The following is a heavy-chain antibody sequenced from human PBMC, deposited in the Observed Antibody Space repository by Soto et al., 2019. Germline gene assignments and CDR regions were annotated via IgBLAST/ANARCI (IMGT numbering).Heavy chain of an antibody. J-gene: IGHJ4*02. CDR2: IYYSGST. CDR1: GGSISSYY. Sequence: SETLSLTCTVSGGSISSYYWSWIRQPPGKGLEWIGYIYYSGSTNYNPSLKSRVTISVDTSKNQFSLKLSSVTAADTAVYYCASSGYGSGSYYWGQGTLVTVSS. D-gene: IGHD3-10*01. V-gene: IGHV4-59*01. CDR3: ASSGYGSGSYY.